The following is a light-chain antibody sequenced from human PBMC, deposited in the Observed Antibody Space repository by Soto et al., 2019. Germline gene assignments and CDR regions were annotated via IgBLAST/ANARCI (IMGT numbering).Light chain of an antibody. CDR2: WAS. CDR3: QQYYSTMYT. Sequence: DIVMTQSPDSLAVSLGERATINCKSSQSVLYSSNNRDSLAWYQQKPGLPPKLLIYWASIRASGVPDRFSGGGSGTDFTLTISSLQAEDVDVYYCQQYYSTMYTFGQGTKVDIK. CDR1: QSVLYSSNNRDS. V-gene: IGKV4-1*01. J-gene: IGKJ2*01.